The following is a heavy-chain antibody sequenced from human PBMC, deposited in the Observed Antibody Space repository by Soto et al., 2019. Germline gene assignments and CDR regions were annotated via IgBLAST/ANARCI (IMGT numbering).Heavy chain of an antibody. J-gene: IGHJ3*02. CDR3: ARSDYYGSGTPHSFDI. Sequence: EVQLVESGGGLVQPGGSLRLSCAASGFTFSSYSMNWVRQAPGKGLEWVSYISSSSSTIYYADSVKGRFTISRDNAKNSLYLQMNSLRDEDTAVYYCARSDYYGSGTPHSFDIWGQGTMVTVSS. V-gene: IGHV3-48*02. CDR1: GFTFSSYS. CDR2: ISSSSSTI. D-gene: IGHD3-10*01.